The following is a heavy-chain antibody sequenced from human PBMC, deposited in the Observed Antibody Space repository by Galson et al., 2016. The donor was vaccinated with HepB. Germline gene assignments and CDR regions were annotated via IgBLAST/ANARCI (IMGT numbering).Heavy chain of an antibody. V-gene: IGHV3-23*01. CDR2: ISGSGGNT. CDR1: GFMFSSYA. Sequence: SLRLSCAASGFMFSSYAMAWVRQAPGKGLEWVSTISGSGGNTFYPDSVKGRFTISRDNSKNTLYLQMSSLRTEDTAVYFCARDPGLRNGMGGWGKGTTVTVSS. CDR3: ARDPGLRNGMGG. D-gene: IGHD4-17*01. J-gene: IGHJ6*04.